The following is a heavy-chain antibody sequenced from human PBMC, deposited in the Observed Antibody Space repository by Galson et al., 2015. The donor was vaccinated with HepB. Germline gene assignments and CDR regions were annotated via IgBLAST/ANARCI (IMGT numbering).Heavy chain of an antibody. CDR3: ARESLTIFGLVIDP. CDR2: ISSSSTYI. CDR1: EFTFSTYS. J-gene: IGHJ5*02. V-gene: IGHV3-21*01. Sequence: SLRLSCAASEFTFSTYSMNWVRQAPGKGLEWVSSISSSSTYIYYADSVKGRFIISRDNAKNSLYLQMNSLRAEDTAVYYCARESLTIFGLVIDPWGQGTLVTVSS. D-gene: IGHD3-3*01.